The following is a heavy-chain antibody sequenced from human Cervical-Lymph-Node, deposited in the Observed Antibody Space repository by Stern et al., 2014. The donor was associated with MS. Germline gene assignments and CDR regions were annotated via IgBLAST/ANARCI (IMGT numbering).Heavy chain of an antibody. J-gene: IGHJ4*02. D-gene: IGHD3-10*01. V-gene: IGHV1-69*01. Sequence: VQLVQSGAEVKKPGSSVKVSCKASGGTFSNYAISWVRQAPGQGLEWMGGIIPIYGTVNYAQKIQGRLTLTADESTNTAYMELSSLRSEDTAVYYCARVATYYQGSGSYFDYWGQGTLLTVSS. CDR2: IIPIYGTV. CDR1: GGTFSNYA. CDR3: ARVATYYQGSGSYFDY.